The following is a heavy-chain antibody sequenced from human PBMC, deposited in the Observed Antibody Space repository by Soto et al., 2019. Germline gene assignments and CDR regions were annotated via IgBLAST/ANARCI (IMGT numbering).Heavy chain of an antibody. V-gene: IGHV3-23*01. CDR2: ISGSGDRT. D-gene: IGHD2-15*01. CDR3: AKDLVGGMRSLYFDY. Sequence: GGSLRLSCAASGFTFSSYALSWVRQAPGKGLEWVSDISGSGDRTYYADSVKGRFTTSRDNSKNTLYLQMNSLRAEDTAVYYCAKDLVGGMRSLYFDYWGRGNLVTVSS. CDR1: GFTFSSYA. J-gene: IGHJ4*02.